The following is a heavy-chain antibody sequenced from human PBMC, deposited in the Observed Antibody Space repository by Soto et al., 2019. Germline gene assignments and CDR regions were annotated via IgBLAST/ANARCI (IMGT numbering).Heavy chain of an antibody. J-gene: IGHJ4*02. D-gene: IGHD3-22*01. V-gene: IGHV1-69*06. Sequence: QVRLVQSEAEVKKAGSSVKVSCKASGGTFISDAVTWVRQAPGQGREWMGGVIPMFPKANYAQKFQGRATITADKSTSTVYMELHSLKSEDTALYYCARCHPDSSGPGYLDSWGQGTLVT. CDR3: ARCHPDSSGPGYLDS. CDR2: VIPMFPKA. CDR1: GGTFISDA.